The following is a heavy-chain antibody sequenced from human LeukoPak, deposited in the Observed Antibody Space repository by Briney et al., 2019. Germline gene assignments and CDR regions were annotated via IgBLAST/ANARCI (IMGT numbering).Heavy chain of an antibody. CDR2: INPNSGDT. D-gene: IGHD4-17*01. CDR1: GYTFTGYH. J-gene: IGHJ5*02. V-gene: IGHV1-2*06. CDR3: ARRMYGDYGHWFDP. Sequence: GASVKVSCKASGYTFTGYHMHWVRRAPGQGLEWMGRINPNSGDTNYAQKFQGRVTMTRDTSISTAYMELSRLRSDDTAVYYCARRMYGDYGHWFDPWGQGTLVTVSS.